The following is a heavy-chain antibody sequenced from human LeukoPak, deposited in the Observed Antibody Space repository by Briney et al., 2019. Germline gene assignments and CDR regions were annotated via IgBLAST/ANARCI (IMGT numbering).Heavy chain of an antibody. Sequence: PGGSLRLSCAASGFTFSSYSMNWVRQAPGKGLEWVSSISSSSSYIYYADSVKGRFTISRDNAKNSLYLQMNSLRAEDTAVYYCARTISPNTAMAPGAFDIWGQGTMVTVSS. CDR1: GFTFSSYS. V-gene: IGHV3-21*01. J-gene: IGHJ3*02. D-gene: IGHD5-18*01. CDR2: ISSSSSYI. CDR3: ARTISPNTAMAPGAFDI.